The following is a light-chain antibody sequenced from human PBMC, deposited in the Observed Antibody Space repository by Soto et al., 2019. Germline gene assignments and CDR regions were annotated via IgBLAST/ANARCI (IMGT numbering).Light chain of an antibody. CDR2: GAS. V-gene: IGKV3-20*01. CDR1: QSVTSSY. J-gene: IGKJ1*01. CDR3: QQYGSSPWT. Sequence: EIVLTQSPGTLSLSPGERATLSCMASQSVTSSYLAWYQQKPGQAPSLLIYGASSRATGIPDRFSGSGSGTDFTLTNSRLEPDDFAVYYCQQYGSSPWTFGQGTKVEIK.